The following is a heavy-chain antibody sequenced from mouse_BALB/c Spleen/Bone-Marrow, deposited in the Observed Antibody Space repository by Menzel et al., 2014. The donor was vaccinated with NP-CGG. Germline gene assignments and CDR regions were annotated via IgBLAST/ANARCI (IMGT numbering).Heavy chain of an antibody. CDR3: ARRIYYAMGY. Sequence: QVQLKQSGLLVRPGTSVKVSCKASGYAFTNYLMEWIKQRPGQGLEWIGVINPGSGGTNYNEKFKGKATLTADKSSSTAYMQLSSLTSDDSAVYFCARRIYYAMGYWGQGTTLTVSS. V-gene: IGHV1-54*01. J-gene: IGHJ2*01. CDR2: INPGSGGT. CDR1: GYAFTNYL. D-gene: IGHD2-1*01.